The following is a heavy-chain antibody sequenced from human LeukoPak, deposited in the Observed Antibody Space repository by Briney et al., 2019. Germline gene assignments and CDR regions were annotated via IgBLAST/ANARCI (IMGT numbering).Heavy chain of an antibody. V-gene: IGHV3-7*01. CDR1: GFTFSSHW. CDR3: VRDRGWYHFDL. Sequence: PGGSLRLSCAASGFTFSSHWMSWVRQAPGKGLEWVANINQDGSEQYYVDSVKGRFTISRDNTKNSLFLQLNSLTAEDTAVYYCVRDRGWYHFDLWGQGTLVTVSS. J-gene: IGHJ4*02. CDR2: INQDGSEQ. D-gene: IGHD3-10*01.